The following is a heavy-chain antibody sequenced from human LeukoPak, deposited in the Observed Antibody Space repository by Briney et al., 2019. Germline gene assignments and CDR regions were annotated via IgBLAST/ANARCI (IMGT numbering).Heavy chain of an antibody. CDR3: AREWSY. Sequence: PSETLSLTCTVSGGSITIGGDFWSWVRQPAGKGLEWIGRVNTSGIIKYNPSLKSRVTISIDMSKNQFSLRLISVTAADTAVYYCAREWSYWGHGTLVTVSS. J-gene: IGHJ4*01. D-gene: IGHD3-3*01. V-gene: IGHV4-61*02. CDR1: GGSITIGGDF. CDR2: VNTSGII.